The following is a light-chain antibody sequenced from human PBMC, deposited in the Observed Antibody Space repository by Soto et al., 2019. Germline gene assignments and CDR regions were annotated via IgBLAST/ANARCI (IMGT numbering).Light chain of an antibody. CDR3: QQYGGSPGT. V-gene: IGKV3-20*01. Sequence: ESVLTQSPGTLSLSRGERATLSCRASQSVGSSYLAWYQQKPGQAPRLLIFGASSRAADIPDRFSGSGSGTNFTLPISRLEPEDFAVYYCQQYGGSPGTFGQGPKVEIK. J-gene: IGKJ1*01. CDR2: GAS. CDR1: QSVGSSY.